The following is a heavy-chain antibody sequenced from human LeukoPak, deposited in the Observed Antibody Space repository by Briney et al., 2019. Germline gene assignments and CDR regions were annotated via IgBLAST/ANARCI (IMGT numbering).Heavy chain of an antibody. CDR1: GFTFTSYG. CDR2: ICYDGSNK. CDR3: ARDREQTYYDFWSGYFY. V-gene: IGHV3-33*01. D-gene: IGHD3-3*01. J-gene: IGHJ4*02. Sequence: QSGGTVRLSCAASGFTFTSYGKHGVRQAPGKGLEGVAIICYDGSNKYYTDSVKGRFTISRDNSKNTLYLQMSRLRAEATAVYYCARDREQTYYDFWSGYFYWGQGTLVTVCS.